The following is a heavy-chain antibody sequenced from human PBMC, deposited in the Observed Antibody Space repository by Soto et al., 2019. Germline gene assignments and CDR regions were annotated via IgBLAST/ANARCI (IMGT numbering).Heavy chain of an antibody. J-gene: IGHJ6*02. V-gene: IGHV3-13*01. CDR1: GFTFSLYD. CDR2: IGTAGDT. Sequence: PGGSLRLSCAASGFTFSLYDMHWVRQATGKGLEWVSGIGTAGDTYYPDSVKGRFTVSRENAKNALYLQMDSLRAGDTAVYYCKRRLPRITAAGRDYYGMDVWGQGTTVTVSS. D-gene: IGHD6-13*01. CDR3: KRRLPRITAAGRDYYGMDV.